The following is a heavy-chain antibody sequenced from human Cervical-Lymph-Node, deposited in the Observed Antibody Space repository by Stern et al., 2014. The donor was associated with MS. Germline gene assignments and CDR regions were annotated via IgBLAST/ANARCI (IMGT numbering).Heavy chain of an antibody. CDR2: IWYDGSNT. V-gene: IGHV3-33*01. J-gene: IGHJ1*01. CDR3: AREGGNTAEYFQH. CDR1: GFTFSSSG. D-gene: IGHD4-23*01. Sequence: VQLVESGGGVVQPGRSLRLSCAASGFTFSSSGMHWVRQAPGKGLAWLAIIWYDGSNTYYADSVKGRFTISRDNSKNTLYLQMNSLRAEDTAVYYCAREGGNTAEYFQHWGQGTLVTVSS.